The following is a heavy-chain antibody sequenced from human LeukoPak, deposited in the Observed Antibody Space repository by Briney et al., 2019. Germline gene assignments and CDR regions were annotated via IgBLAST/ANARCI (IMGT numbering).Heavy chain of an antibody. J-gene: IGHJ6*03. D-gene: IGHD3-10*01. CDR3: ARDDQYYYGSGSTYYYYYYMDV. V-gene: IGHV4-4*07. CDR2: IYTSGST. CDR1: GGSISSYY. Sequence: SETLSLTCTVSGGSISSYYWSWIRQPAGKGLEWIGRIYTSGSTNYNPSLKSRVTMSVDTSKNQFSLKLSSVTAADTAVYYCARDDQYYYGSGSTYYYYYYMDVWGKGTTVTVSS.